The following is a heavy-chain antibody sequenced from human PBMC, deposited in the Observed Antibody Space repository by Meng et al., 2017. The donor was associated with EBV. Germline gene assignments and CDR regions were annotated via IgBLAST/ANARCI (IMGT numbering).Heavy chain of an antibody. Sequence: QVQVGEVGAEVKKPGSSVTVSCKTPGGTFTSDAISWVRQAPGQGLEWMGGLIPMSGAPNYAQKFQGRITITADESTSTHYMDLSSLRSEDTAVYYCASESGRGYTPDYWGQGTLVTVSS. D-gene: IGHD3-10*01. V-gene: IGHV1-69*01. J-gene: IGHJ4*02. CDR2: LIPMSGAP. CDR3: ASESGRGYTPDY. CDR1: GGTFTSDA.